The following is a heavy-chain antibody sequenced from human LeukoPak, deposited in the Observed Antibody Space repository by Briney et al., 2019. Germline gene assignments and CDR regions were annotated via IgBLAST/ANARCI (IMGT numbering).Heavy chain of an antibody. CDR1: GYTFTGYY. D-gene: IGHD3-22*01. V-gene: IGHV1-2*02. CDR2: INPNSGGT. J-gene: IGHJ3*02. CDR3: AGDYYDSSGAVSAFDI. Sequence: ASVKGSCKASGYTFTGYYMHWVRQAPGQGLEWMGWINPNSGGTNYAQKFQGRVTMTRDTSISTAYMELSRLRSDDTAVYYCAGDYYDSSGAVSAFDIWGQGTMVTVSS.